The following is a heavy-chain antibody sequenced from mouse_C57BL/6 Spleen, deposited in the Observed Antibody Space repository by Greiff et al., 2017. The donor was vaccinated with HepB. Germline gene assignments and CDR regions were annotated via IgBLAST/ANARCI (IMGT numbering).Heavy chain of an antibody. CDR3: ARSGSNFGFDY. Sequence: VQLQQPGAELVRPGSSVKLSCKASGYTFTSYWMHWVKQRPIQGLEWIGNIDPSDSETHYNQKFKDKATLTVDKSSSTAYMQLSSLTSEDSAVYYWARSGSNFGFDYWGQGTTLTVSS. J-gene: IGHJ2*01. CDR2: IDPSDSET. D-gene: IGHD2-5*01. V-gene: IGHV1-52*01. CDR1: GYTFTSYW.